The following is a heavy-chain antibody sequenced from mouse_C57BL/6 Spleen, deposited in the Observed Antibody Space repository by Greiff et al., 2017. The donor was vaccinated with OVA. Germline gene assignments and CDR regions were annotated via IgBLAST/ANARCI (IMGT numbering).Heavy chain of an antibody. CDR1: GFNIKDYY. D-gene: IGHD3-2*02. J-gene: IGHJ3*01. CDR3: TKGLRSGGFAY. CDR2: IDPEDGDT. V-gene: IGHV14-1*01. Sequence: EVQRVESGAELVRPGASVKLSCTASGFNIKDYYMHWVKQRPEQGLEWIGRIDPEDGDTEYAPKFQGKATMTADTSSNTAYLQPSSLTSEDTAVYYCTKGLRSGGFAYWGQGTLVTVSA.